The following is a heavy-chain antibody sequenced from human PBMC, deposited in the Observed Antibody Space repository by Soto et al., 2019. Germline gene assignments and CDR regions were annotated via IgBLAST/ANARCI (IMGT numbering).Heavy chain of an antibody. D-gene: IGHD5-12*01. CDR2: INHSGST. J-gene: IGHJ4*02. Sequence: QVQLQQWGAGLLKPSETLSLTCAVYGGSFSGYYWSWIRQPPGKGLEWIGEINHSGSTNYNPSLKSRVTISVDTSKNQFSLKLSSVTAADTAVYYCARAAPKWLRRFDYWGQGTLVTASS. CDR3: ARAAPKWLRRFDY. V-gene: IGHV4-34*01. CDR1: GGSFSGYY.